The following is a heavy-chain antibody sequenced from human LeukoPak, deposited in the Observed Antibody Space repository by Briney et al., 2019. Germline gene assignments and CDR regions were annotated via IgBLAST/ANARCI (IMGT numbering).Heavy chain of an antibody. CDR2: IYYGGST. D-gene: IGHD4-17*01. CDR1: GGSISSYY. V-gene: IGHV4-59*08. J-gene: IGHJ3*02. Sequence: SETLSLTCTVSGGSISSYYWSWIRQPPGKGLEWIGYIYYGGSTNYNPSLKSRVTISVDTSKNQFSLKLSSVTAADTAVYYCARRTTVTREDAFDIWGQGTMVTVSS. CDR3: ARRTTVTREDAFDI.